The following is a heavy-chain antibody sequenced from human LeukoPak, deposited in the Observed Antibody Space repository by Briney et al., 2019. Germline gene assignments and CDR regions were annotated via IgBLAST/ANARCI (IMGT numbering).Heavy chain of an antibody. J-gene: IGHJ6*03. Sequence: PGGSLRLSCAASGFTFSNYGMHWVRQAPGKGLEWVAFIRFDGTNKFYADSVKGRFTISRDNSQNTVSLQVNNLRTEDTAVYYCAKGGGYEAQYYYYYLDVWGKGTTVTISS. CDR1: GFTFSNYG. V-gene: IGHV3-30*02. CDR2: IRFDGTNK. CDR3: AKGGGYEAQYYYYYLDV. D-gene: IGHD5-12*01.